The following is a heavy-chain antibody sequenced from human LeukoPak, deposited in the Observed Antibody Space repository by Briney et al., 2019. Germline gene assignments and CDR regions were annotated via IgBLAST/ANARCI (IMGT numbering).Heavy chain of an antibody. CDR2: ILYDGSNK. CDR1: GFTFSRYG. D-gene: IGHD2-21*02. Sequence: GGSLRLSCAASGFTFSRYGMHWGRQAPGKGLEWVAVILYDGSNKYYADSVKGRFTISRDNSKNTLYLQMNGLRAEDTAVYYCAKDHEPYCGGDCFNGDYWGQGTLVTVSS. CDR3: AKDHEPYCGGDCFNGDY. V-gene: IGHV3-30*18. J-gene: IGHJ4*02.